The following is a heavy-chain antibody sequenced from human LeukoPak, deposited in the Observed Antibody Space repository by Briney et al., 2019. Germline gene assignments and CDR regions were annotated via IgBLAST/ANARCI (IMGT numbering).Heavy chain of an antibody. CDR1: GGTFSSYA. Sequence: GASVKVSCKASGGTFSSYAVSWVRQAPGQGLEWMGGIIPIFGTANYAQKFQGRVTITADKSTSTAYMELSSLRSEDTAVYYCARDSLDPDYYDSSGYYFSFDYWGQGTLVTVSS. CDR2: IIPIFGTA. D-gene: IGHD3-22*01. CDR3: ARDSLDPDYYDSSGYYFSFDY. V-gene: IGHV1-69*06. J-gene: IGHJ4*02.